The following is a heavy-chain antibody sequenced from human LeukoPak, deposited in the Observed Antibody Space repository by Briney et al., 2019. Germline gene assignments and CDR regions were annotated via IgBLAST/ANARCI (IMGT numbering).Heavy chain of an antibody. CDR2: IFYSGST. D-gene: IGHD1-26*01. CDR3: ARVSLCPAYSGTYCYYFDY. CDR1: DDSIRSNY. Sequence: PSETLSLTCIVSDDSIRSNYWSWIRQPPGKGLGWIGYIFYSGSTNYNPSLKNRVTISVDTSKNQFSLRLSSVTAADTAVYYCARVSLCPAYSGTYCYYFDYWGQGTLVTVSS. V-gene: IGHV4-59*01. J-gene: IGHJ4*02.